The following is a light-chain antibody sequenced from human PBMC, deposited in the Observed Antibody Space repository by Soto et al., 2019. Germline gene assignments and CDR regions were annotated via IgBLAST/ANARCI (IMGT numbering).Light chain of an antibody. V-gene: IGKV1-5*01. CDR1: QSIGDY. CDR3: QQYDSYRT. CDR2: DAS. J-gene: IGKJ1*01. Sequence: DIQMTQSPFTLSASVGDRVTITCRASQSIGDYLAWYQDKPGKAPRLLIYDASNLKSGVPSRFSGSGSGTEFTLTIANLQPDDFATYYCQQYDSYRTFGPGTKVDIK.